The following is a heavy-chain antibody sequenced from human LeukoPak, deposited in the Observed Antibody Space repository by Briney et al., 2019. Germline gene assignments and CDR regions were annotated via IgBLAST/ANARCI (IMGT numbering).Heavy chain of an antibody. CDR3: AKPHYDFWSGYYSD. V-gene: IGHV4-59*01. J-gene: IGHJ4*02. CDR1: GGSISSYY. D-gene: IGHD3-3*01. CDR2: IYYSGST. Sequence: SETLSLSCAVSGGSISSYYWSWIRQPPGKGLEWIGYIYYSGSTNYNPSLNSRVTISVDNSKTQYSLKLSSVTAADTAVYYGAKPHYDFWSGYYSDWGQGTLVTVSS.